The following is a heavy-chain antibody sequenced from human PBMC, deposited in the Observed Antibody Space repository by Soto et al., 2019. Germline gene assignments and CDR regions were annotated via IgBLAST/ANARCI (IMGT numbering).Heavy chain of an antibody. CDR2: IYYSGST. V-gene: IGHV4-59*01. D-gene: IGHD3-16*01. CDR3: VGAGGGGHEGNWFDP. J-gene: IGHJ5*02. Sequence: QVQLQESGPGLVKPSETLSLTCTVSGGSISSYYWSWIRQPPGKGLEWIGYIYYSGSTNYNPSLKSRVTVSVDTPKNQFPLGLGSVTAADTAGYYCVGAGGGGHEGNWFDPWGQGTLVTVST. CDR1: GGSISSYY.